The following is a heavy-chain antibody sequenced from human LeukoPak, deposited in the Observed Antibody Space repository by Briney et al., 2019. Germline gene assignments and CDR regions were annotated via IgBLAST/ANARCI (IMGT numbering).Heavy chain of an antibody. V-gene: IGHV3-7*01. CDR3: ARPLLYYYGSETYFWFDL. J-gene: IGHJ5*02. CDR2: IKQDGNEK. Sequence: GGSLRLSCAASGFTFTTYWMGWVRQAPGKVLEWVASIKQDGNEKHYVDSVKGRFTISRDSAENTLYLQMKSLKAEDTAFYYCARPLLYYYGSETYFWFDLWGQGTLVTVSS. D-gene: IGHD3-10*01. CDR1: GFTFTTYW.